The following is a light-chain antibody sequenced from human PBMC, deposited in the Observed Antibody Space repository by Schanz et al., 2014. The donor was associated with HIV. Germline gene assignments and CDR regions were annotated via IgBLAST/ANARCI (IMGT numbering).Light chain of an antibody. V-gene: IGLV2-14*03. CDR1: SSDVGGYNY. CDR2: DVS. CDR3: SSYTTSSTLV. Sequence: QSALTQPASVSGSPGQSITISCTGTSSDVGGYNYVSWYQHHPGKAPKLMIYDVSNRPSGVSNRFSGSKSGYTASLTISGLQADDEADYYCSSYTTSSTLVLGGGTKLTVL. J-gene: IGLJ2*01.